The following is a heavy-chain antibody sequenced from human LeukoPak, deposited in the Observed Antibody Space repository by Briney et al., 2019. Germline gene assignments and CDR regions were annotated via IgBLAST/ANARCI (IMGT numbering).Heavy chain of an antibody. Sequence: SETLSLTCTVSGGSISSYYWSWIRQPPGKGLEWIGYIYYSGSTNYNPSLKSRVTISVDTSKNQFSLKLSSVTAADTAVYYCARHLRVYYYGSGSFFWYFDYWGQGTLVTVSS. CDR1: GGSISSYY. V-gene: IGHV4-59*08. J-gene: IGHJ4*02. CDR2: IYYSGST. CDR3: ARHLRVYYYGSGSFFWYFDY. D-gene: IGHD3-10*01.